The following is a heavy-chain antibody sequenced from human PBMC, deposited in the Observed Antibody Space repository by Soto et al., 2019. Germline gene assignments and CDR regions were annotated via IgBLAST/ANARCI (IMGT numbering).Heavy chain of an antibody. CDR2: ISDTGGGT. J-gene: IGHJ5*02. Sequence: GSLRLSCAASGVNFSSYAMNWVRQAPGKGLEWVSTISDTGGGTFYAGSVKGRFTISRDNSKNTLYLQMHSLRADDSAIYFCAVGRHKTSGSNTWFDPWGRGTLVTVSS. V-gene: IGHV3-23*01. CDR3: AVGRHKTSGSNTWFDP. D-gene: IGHD3-22*01. CDR1: GVNFSSYA.